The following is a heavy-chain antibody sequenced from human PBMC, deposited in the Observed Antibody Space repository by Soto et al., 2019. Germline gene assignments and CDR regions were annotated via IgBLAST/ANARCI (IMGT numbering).Heavy chain of an antibody. CDR2: ISAYNGNT. CDR3: ARDKAGPRWVAETFDY. J-gene: IGHJ4*02. CDR1: GGTFTSYG. Sequence: SVKVSCKASGGTFTSYGISWVRQAPGQGLEWMGWISAYNGNTNYAQKLQGRVTMTTDTSTSTAYMELRSLRSDDTAVYYCARDKAGPRWVAETFDYWGQGTLVTDSS. D-gene: IGHD2-15*01. V-gene: IGHV1-18*01.